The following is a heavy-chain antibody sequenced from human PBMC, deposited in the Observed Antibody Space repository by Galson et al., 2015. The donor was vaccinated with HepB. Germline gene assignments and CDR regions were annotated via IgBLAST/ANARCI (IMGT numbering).Heavy chain of an antibody. J-gene: IGHJ5*02. CDR1: GYTFSSFG. CDR2: FRAYDGNT. Sequence: SVKVSCKSSGYTFSSFGLNWVRQAPAQGLEWVGGFRAYDGNTNYAQYLQGRVTLTTDTHTTTAYLQLRSLTSDDTPVYYCARGSAMTAVSYRFDPWGQGTLVTVSS. V-gene: IGHV1-18*01. CDR3: ARGSAMTAVSYRFDP. D-gene: IGHD5/OR15-5a*01.